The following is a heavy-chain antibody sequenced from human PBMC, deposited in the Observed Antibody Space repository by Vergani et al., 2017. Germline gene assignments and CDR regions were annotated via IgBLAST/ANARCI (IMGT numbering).Heavy chain of an antibody. J-gene: IGHJ4*02. Sequence: QVQLQESGPGLVKPSETLSLTCTVSGGSISSYYWSWIRQPPGEGLEWIGYIYYSGSTNYNPSLKSRVTISVDTSKNQFSLKLSSVTAADTAVYYCARAGGSIAARVFDYWGQGTLVTVSS. CDR1: GGSISSYY. D-gene: IGHD6-6*01. CDR2: IYYSGST. V-gene: IGHV4-59*01. CDR3: ARAGGSIAARVFDY.